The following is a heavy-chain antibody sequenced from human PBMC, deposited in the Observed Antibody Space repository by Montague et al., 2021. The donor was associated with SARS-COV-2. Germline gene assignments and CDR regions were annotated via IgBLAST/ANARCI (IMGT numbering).Heavy chain of an antibody. CDR3: ARGSYSSRWYCPKYYFDY. J-gene: IGHJ4*02. D-gene: IGHD6-13*01. V-gene: IGHV4-34*01. CDR2: INHSGST. Sequence: SETLSLTCAVYGGSFSGYYWSWIRQPPGKGLEWIGEINHSGSTNYNPSLKSRVTISVDTSKNQFSLKLGSVTAADTAVYYCARGSYSSRWYCPKYYFDYWGQGTLVTVSS. CDR1: GGSFSGYY.